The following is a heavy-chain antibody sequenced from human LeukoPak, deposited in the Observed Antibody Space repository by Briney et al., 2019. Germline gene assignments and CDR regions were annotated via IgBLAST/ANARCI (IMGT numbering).Heavy chain of an antibody. CDR2: ISGDGGST. CDR3: AKRTAMVTDYFDS. CDR1: GFTFVDYA. J-gene: IGHJ4*02. Sequence: GGSLRLSCAASGFTFVDYAMTWARQAQGKGLEWFSVISGDGGSTSYADSVKGRFTISRDNSKNSLYLQMNSLRTEDTALYYCAKRTAMVTDYFDSWGQGTLVTVSS. D-gene: IGHD5-18*01. V-gene: IGHV3-43*02.